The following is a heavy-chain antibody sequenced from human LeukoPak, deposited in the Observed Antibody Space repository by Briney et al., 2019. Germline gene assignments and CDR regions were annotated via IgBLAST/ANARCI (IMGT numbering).Heavy chain of an antibody. V-gene: IGHV3-23*01. Sequence: GGSLRLSCAASGFTFSSYAMSWVRQAPGKGLEWVSAISGSVGSTYYADSVKGRFTISRDNSKNTLYLQMNGLRAEDTAVYYCAKMAPRKYSSGWYPDYWGQGTLVTVSS. D-gene: IGHD6-19*01. CDR2: ISGSVGST. CDR3: AKMAPRKYSSGWYPDY. CDR1: GFTFSSYA. J-gene: IGHJ4*02.